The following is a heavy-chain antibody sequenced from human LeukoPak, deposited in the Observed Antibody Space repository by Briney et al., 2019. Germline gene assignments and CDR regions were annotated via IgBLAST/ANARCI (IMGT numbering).Heavy chain of an antibody. Sequence: GGSLRLSCAASGFTFSTYEINWVRQAPGKGLEWISYISGSADTAYYADSVKGRFTMSRDNARNSLYLQMNSLRAEDTAAYYCAKGGAVVLTGFDSWGQGTLVSVSS. D-gene: IGHD3-22*01. J-gene: IGHJ4*02. CDR3: AKGGAVVLTGFDS. CDR2: ISGSADTA. V-gene: IGHV3-48*03. CDR1: GFTFSTYE.